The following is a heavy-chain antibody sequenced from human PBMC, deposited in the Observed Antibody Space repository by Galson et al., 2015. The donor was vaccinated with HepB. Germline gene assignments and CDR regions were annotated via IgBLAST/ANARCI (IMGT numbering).Heavy chain of an antibody. CDR2: ISYDGSNK. CDR1: GFTFSSYG. V-gene: IGHV3-30*18. J-gene: IGHJ4*02. CDR3: AKDRIRKSSSAYFDY. D-gene: IGHD6-6*01. Sequence: SLRLSCAASGFTFSSYGMHWVRQAPGKGLEWVAVISYDGSNKYYADSVKGRFTISRDNSKNTLYLQMNSLRAEDTAVYYCAKDRIRKSSSAYFDYWGQGTLVTVSS.